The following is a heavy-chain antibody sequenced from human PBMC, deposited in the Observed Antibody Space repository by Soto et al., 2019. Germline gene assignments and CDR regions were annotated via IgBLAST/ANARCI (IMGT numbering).Heavy chain of an antibody. CDR1: GFTFSDHY. CDR3: AGGVVSTGYFDY. J-gene: IGHJ4*02. V-gene: IGHV3-72*01. D-gene: IGHD5-12*01. CDR2: SRDKVHSHTT. Sequence: EVQLAESGGGLVQPGGSLRLSCAASGFTFSDHYMDWVRQAPGKGLEWVGRSRDKVHSHTTEYAASVKGRFTSSRGDSENSLYLQMNSLKADDTAVYYFAGGVVSTGYFDYWGQGTLVTVSS.